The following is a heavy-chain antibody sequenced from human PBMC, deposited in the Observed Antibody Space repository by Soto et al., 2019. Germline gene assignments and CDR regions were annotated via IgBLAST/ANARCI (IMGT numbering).Heavy chain of an antibody. CDR3: ARIVGHSPYYDFWSGYTNYYYYMDV. J-gene: IGHJ6*03. CDR2: IFSNDEK. D-gene: IGHD3-3*01. CDR1: GFSLSNARIG. V-gene: IGHV2-26*01. Sequence: SGPTLVNPTETLTLTCTVSGFSLSNARIGVSWNRQPPGKALEWLAHIFSNDEKSYNTSLKSRLTISKDTSKSQVVLTMTNMDPVDTATYYCARIVGHSPYYDFWSGYTNYYYYMDVWGKGTTVTVSS.